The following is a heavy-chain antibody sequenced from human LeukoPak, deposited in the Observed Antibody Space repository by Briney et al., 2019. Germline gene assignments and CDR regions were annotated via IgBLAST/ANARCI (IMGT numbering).Heavy chain of an antibody. CDR3: ARDPRWHSYGFYGYYYYYMDV. D-gene: IGHD5-18*01. CDR2: INPNSGGT. J-gene: IGHJ6*03. CDR1: GYTFTGYY. Sequence: ASVKVSCKASGYTFTGYYMHWVRQAPGQGLEWMGWINPNSGGTNYAQKFQGRVTMTRDTSISTAYMELSRLRSDDTAVYYCARDPRWHSYGFYGYYYYYMDVWGKGTTVTVSS. V-gene: IGHV1-2*02.